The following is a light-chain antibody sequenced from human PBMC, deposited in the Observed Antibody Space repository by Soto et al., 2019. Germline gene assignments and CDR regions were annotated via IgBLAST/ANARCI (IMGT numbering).Light chain of an antibody. CDR2: EVS. CDR1: SSDVGYYNR. V-gene: IGLV2-18*02. CDR3: SSYTSSSTLV. J-gene: IGLJ1*01. Sequence: QSVLTQPPSVSGSPGQSVTISCTGTSSDVGYYNRVSWYQQPPGTAPKLLIYEVSNRPSGVPDRFSGSKSGNTASLTISGLQAEDEADYYCSSYTSSSTLVFGTGTKLTVL.